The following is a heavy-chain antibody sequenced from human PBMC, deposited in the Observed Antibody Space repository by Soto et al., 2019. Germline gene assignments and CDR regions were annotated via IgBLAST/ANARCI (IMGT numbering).Heavy chain of an antibody. V-gene: IGHV4-61*01. CDR2: IYYSGST. J-gene: IGHJ3*02. D-gene: IGHD3-22*01. CDR1: GGSVSSGSYY. Sequence: QVQLQESGPGLVKPSETLSLTCTVSGGSVSSGSYYWSWIRQPPGKGLEWIGYIYYSGSTNYNPSLKSRVTISVDTSKNQFSLKLSSVTAADTAVYYCARYSGTMTGAFDIWGQGTMVTVSS. CDR3: ARYSGTMTGAFDI.